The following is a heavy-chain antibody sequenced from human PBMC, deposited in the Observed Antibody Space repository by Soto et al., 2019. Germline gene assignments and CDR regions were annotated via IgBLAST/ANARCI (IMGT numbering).Heavy chain of an antibody. V-gene: IGHV1-18*04. CDR2: ISGYNGNT. Sequence: GASVKVYCKASGYTFTNYGISWVRQAPGQGLEWMGWISGYNGNTKYAQKFQGRVTMTTDTPTNTAYMELRSLRSDDTAVYYCARDREYYYDSSGNHYYHYGMDVWGQGTTVTVSS. CDR1: GYTFTNYG. J-gene: IGHJ6*02. CDR3: ARDREYYYDSSGNHYYHYGMDV. D-gene: IGHD3-22*01.